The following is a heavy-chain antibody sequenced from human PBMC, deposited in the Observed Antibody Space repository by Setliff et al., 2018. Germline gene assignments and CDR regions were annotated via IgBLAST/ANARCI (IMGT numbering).Heavy chain of an antibody. CDR3: AASRAYTGAVEEWFLPKTFDF. Sequence: PSETLSLTCTVSGGSISPYFWSWIRQSPGKGLEWIGYIYHNGNTNFNPSLKTRVTMSVDTSKNQFALNLRSVTAADSAVYYCAASRAYTGAVEEWFLPKTFDFWGQGSPVTVSS. CDR2: IYHNGNT. V-gene: IGHV4-59*01. J-gene: IGHJ4*02. CDR1: GGSISPYF. D-gene: IGHD3-10*01.